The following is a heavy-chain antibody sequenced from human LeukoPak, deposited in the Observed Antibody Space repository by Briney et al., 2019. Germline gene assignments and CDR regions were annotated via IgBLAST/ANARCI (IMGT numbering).Heavy chain of an antibody. CDR3: ARDTRAAAGQPYFDS. CDR1: GYSFTDYY. V-gene: IGHV1-2*02. Sequence: ASVKVSCKASGYSFTDYYMHWVRQAPGQGLEWMGWINPNTGGTNYAQEFKGRVTMTRDTSISTAYMELSRLRSDDTAVFYCARDTRAAAGQPYFDSWGQGTLVTVFS. CDR2: INPNTGGT. J-gene: IGHJ4*02. D-gene: IGHD6-13*01.